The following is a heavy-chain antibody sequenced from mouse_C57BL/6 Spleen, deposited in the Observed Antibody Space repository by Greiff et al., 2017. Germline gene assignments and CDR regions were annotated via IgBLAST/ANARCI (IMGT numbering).Heavy chain of an antibody. Sequence: QVQLQQSGAEPVRPGASVTLSCKASGYTFTDYEMHWVKQTPVHGPEWIGAIDPETGGTAYNQKFKGKAILTADKASSAACMELRGLTSEDSGVYYCTRGISWFAYWGQGTLVTVSA. J-gene: IGHJ3*01. CDR2: IDPETGGT. CDR1: GYTFTDYE. CDR3: TRGISWFAY. V-gene: IGHV1-15*01.